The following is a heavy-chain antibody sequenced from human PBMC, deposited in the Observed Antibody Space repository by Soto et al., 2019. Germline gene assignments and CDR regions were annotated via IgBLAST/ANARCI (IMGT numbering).Heavy chain of an antibody. CDR2: IIPIFGTA. J-gene: IGHJ4*02. V-gene: IGHV1-69*01. D-gene: IGHD1-26*01. CDR3: ARDGGRHSGGMDY. CDR1: GGTFSSYS. Sequence: QVQLVQSGAEVKKPGSSVKVSCKASGGTFSSYSINWVRQAPGQGLEWMGEIIPIFGTANYAQEFQGRVTIAADESPSTAYMELSSLRSEETAVYYCARDGGRHSGGMDYWGQGTLVTVSS.